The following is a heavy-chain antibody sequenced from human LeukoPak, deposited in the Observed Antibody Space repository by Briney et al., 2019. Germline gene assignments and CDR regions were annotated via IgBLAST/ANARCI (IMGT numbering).Heavy chain of an antibody. CDR2: ISAYNGNT. Sequence: ASVKVSCKASGYTFTSYGISWVRQAPGQGLEWMGWISAYNGNTNYAQKLQGRVTMTTDTSTSTAYMELRSLRSDDTAVYYCARDRLLRYFDWLFTSSDAFDIWGQGTMVTVSS. D-gene: IGHD3-9*01. CDR1: GYTFTSYG. CDR3: ARDRLLRYFDWLFTSSDAFDI. V-gene: IGHV1-18*01. J-gene: IGHJ3*02.